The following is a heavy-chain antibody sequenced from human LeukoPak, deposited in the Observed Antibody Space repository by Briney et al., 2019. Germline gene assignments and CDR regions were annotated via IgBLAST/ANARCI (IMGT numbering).Heavy chain of an antibody. V-gene: IGHV4-34*01. CDR1: GGSFSGYH. CDR3: ARGNPFDY. J-gene: IGHJ4*02. Sequence: PSETLSLTCAAYGGSFSGYHWSWIRQPPGKGLEWIGEINHSGSTNYNPSLKSRVTISVDTSKNQFSLKLSSVTAADTAVYYCARGNPFDYWGQGTLVTVSS. CDR2: INHSGST.